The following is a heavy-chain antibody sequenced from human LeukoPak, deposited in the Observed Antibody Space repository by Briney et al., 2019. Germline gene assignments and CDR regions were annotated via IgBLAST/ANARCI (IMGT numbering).Heavy chain of an antibody. J-gene: IGHJ6*02. CDR3: TRDRYGMDV. CDR1: GFTVSSNY. Sequence: GGSLRLSCAASGFTVSSNYMTWVRQAPGKGLEWVSVIYSGGSTFYADSVKGRFTISRENAKNSLYLQMNSLRAGDTAVYYCTRDRYGMDVWGQGTTVTVSS. CDR2: IYSGGST. V-gene: IGHV3-53*01.